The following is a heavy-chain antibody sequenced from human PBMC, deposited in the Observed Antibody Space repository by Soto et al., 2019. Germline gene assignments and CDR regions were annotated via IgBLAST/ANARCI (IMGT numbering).Heavy chain of an antibody. D-gene: IGHD6-13*01. J-gene: IGHJ5*02. CDR1: GFTFSSYA. V-gene: IGHV3-23*01. CDR2: ISGSGGST. Sequence: EVQLLESGGGLVQPGGSLRLSCAASGFTFSSYAMSWVRQAPGKGLEWVSAISGSGGSTYYADSVKGRFTISRDNSKNTLYLQMNSLRAEDTAVYYCAKECRYSSSWYADWFDPWGQGTLVTVSS. CDR3: AKECRYSSSWYADWFDP.